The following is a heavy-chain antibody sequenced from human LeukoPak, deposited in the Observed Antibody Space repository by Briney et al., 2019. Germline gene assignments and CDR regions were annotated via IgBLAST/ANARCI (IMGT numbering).Heavy chain of an antibody. J-gene: IGHJ4*02. CDR3: ARGLIIIVPPTTPFDY. CDR2: ISSGSSTM. CDR1: GFTFSDYY. V-gene: IGHV3-11*04. Sequence: PGGSLRLSCAASGFTFSDYYMSWIRQAPGKGLEWVSYISSGSSTMYYADSVKGRFTISRDNAKNALYLQMNSLRAEDTAVYYCARGLIIIVPPTTPFDYWGQGTLVTVSS. D-gene: IGHD2-2*01.